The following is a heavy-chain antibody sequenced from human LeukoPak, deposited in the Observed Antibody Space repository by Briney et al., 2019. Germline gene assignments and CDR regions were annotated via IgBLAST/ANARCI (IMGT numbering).Heavy chain of an antibody. CDR2: INQDESEK. J-gene: IGHJ3*02. CDR1: GFTFSSYA. V-gene: IGHV3-7*01. Sequence: GGSLRLSCAASGFTFSSYAMNWVRQAPGKGLEWVAHINQDESEKRDVDSVKGRFTISRDNAKNSLYLQMNSLRAEDTAVYYCARDQPSELPGVDAFDIWGQGTMVTVSS. CDR3: ARDQPSELPGVDAFDI. D-gene: IGHD3-10*01.